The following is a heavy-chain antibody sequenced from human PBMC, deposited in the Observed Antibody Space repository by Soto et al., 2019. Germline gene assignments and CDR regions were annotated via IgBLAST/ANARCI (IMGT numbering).Heavy chain of an antibody. CDR2: INPDNGNT. J-gene: IGHJ5*02. D-gene: IGHD2-15*01. Sequence: GASVKVSCKASGYTFTRYTMNGVRQAPGQRLEWTGWINPDNGNTKSSQKFQDRVIITRDTSASTAYMDLSSLRSEDTAVYYCARGIAKGQLDPWGQGTLLTVSS. CDR3: ARGIAKGQLDP. V-gene: IGHV1-3*01. CDR1: GYTFTRYT.